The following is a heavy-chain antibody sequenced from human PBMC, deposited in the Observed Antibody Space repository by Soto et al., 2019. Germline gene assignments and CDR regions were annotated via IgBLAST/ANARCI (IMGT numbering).Heavy chain of an antibody. D-gene: IGHD2-2*01. V-gene: IGHV1-18*01. CDR2: ISAYNGNT. CDR1: GYTFTSYG. CDR3: ARGGIVVVPAANYYYYYYKDV. Sequence: ASVKVSCKASGYTFTSYGISWVRQAPGQGLEWMGWISAYNGNTNYAQKLQGRVTMTTDTSTSTAYMELRSLRSDDTAVYYCARGGIVVVPAANYYYYYYKDVWGKGTTVTVSS. J-gene: IGHJ6*03.